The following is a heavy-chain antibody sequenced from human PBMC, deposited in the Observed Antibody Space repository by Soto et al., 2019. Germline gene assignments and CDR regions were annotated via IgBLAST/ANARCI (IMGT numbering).Heavy chain of an antibody. CDR1: GGSINTPGFY. J-gene: IGHJ4*02. CDR3: ARRTGSRFDY. V-gene: IGHV4-39*01. D-gene: IGHD6-19*01. CDR2: IYYSGST. Sequence: KTSETLSLTCTASGGSINTPGFYWTWIRQPPGKGLEWIASIYYSGSTYYNPSLQSRVTISVDTSKNQFSLKLGSVTAADTAIYYCARRTGSRFDYWGPGNLVTVSS.